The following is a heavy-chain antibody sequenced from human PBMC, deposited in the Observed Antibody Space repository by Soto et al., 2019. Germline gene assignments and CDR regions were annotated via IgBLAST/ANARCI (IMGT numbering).Heavy chain of an antibody. CDR2: IFYSGST. CDR1: GGSISSYY. Sequence: SETQSLTCPVSGGSISSYYWGWIRQPPGEGLEWIGYIFYSGSTNYNPSLESRITISVDTSKSQFSLKVNSVTAADTALYYCARHYPIGNNWNYFDYWGQGTLVTDSS. J-gene: IGHJ4*02. CDR3: ARHYPIGNNWNYFDY. V-gene: IGHV4-59*08. D-gene: IGHD1-1*01.